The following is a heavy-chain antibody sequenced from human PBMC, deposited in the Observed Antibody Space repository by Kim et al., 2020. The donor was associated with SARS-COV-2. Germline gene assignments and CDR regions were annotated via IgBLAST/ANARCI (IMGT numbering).Heavy chain of an antibody. J-gene: IGHJ3*02. V-gene: IGHV4-39*01. Sequence: LMSRVTISVDTSKNQFSLKLSSVTAADTAVYYCARAYYYDSSGWDAFDIWGQGTMVTVSS. CDR3: ARAYYYDSSGWDAFDI. D-gene: IGHD3-22*01.